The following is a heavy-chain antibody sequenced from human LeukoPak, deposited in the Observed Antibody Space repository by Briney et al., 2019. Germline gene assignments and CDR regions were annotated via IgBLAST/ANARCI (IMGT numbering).Heavy chain of an antibody. V-gene: IGHV3-7*04. J-gene: IGHJ4*02. CDR2: INQDGSEK. CDR1: GFTFSSYW. Sequence: GGSLILSCAASGFTFSSYWISWVRQAPGKGLEWVANINQDGSEKYYVDSVRGRFTISRDNAKDSAFLQMNSLRAEDTAVYYCARGRPTPFWGQGTLVTVSS. CDR3: ARGRPTPF.